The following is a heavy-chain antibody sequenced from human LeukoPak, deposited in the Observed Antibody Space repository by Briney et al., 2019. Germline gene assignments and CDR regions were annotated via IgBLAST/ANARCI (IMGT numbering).Heavy chain of an antibody. CDR1: GGSINNNHW. V-gene: IGHV4-4*02. Sequence: SETLSLTCTVAGGSINNNHWWRWVRQTPGRGLEWIGEIHRTLGTNYNPSFKGRVTISEDKSKNQFSLSLTSVTAADTAMYHCARHRAGSNTFDYWGQGTLVTVSS. J-gene: IGHJ4*02. CDR2: IHRTLGT. CDR3: ARHRAGSNTFDY. D-gene: IGHD4-11*01.